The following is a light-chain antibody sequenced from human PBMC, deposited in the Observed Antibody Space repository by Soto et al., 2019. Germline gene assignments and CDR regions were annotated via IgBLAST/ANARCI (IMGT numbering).Light chain of an antibody. CDR2: LGS. CDR3: QQYNNWPPT. CDR1: QSLLHSNGYNY. Sequence: DIVMTQSPLSLPVTPGEPASISCRSSQSLLHSNGYNYLDWYLQKPGQSPQLLIYLGSNRASGVPDRFSGSGSGTDFTLKISSLQSEDFAVYYCQQYNNWPPTFGGGTKVDIK. V-gene: IGKV2-28*01. J-gene: IGKJ4*01.